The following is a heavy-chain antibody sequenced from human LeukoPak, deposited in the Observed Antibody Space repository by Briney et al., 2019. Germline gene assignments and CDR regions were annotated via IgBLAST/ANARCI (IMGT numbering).Heavy chain of an antibody. V-gene: IGHV4-31*03. J-gene: IGHJ4*02. D-gene: IGHD1-1*01. CDR1: GGSISSGGYY. CDR3: ARSTSGLYFWADT. Sequence: SQTLSLTCTVSGGSISSGGYYWSWIRQHPGKGLEWIGYIYYSGSTYYNPSLKSRVTISADTSKDQFSLKLTSVTAADTAVYYCARSTSGLYFWADTWSQGSRVTVSS. CDR2: IYYSGST.